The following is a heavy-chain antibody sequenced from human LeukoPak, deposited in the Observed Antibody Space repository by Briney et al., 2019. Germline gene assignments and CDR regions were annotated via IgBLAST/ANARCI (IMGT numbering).Heavy chain of an antibody. Sequence: GGSLRLSCAASGFTLSTYAMSWVRQAPGKGLEWVSTISDSGANTYYADSVRGRFTISRDNSKNTLYLQKNSLRADDTAIYYCAKSMTLQWRGFFDLWGRGTHVTVSS. CDR2: ISDSGANT. J-gene: IGHJ2*01. CDR1: GFTLSTYA. V-gene: IGHV3-23*01. CDR3: AKSMTLQWRGFFDL. D-gene: IGHD6-19*01.